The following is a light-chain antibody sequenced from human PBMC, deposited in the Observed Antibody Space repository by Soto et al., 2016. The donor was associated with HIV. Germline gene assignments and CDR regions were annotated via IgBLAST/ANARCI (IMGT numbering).Light chain of an antibody. J-gene: IGLJ2*01. CDR2: QDD. Sequence: SYELTQPPSVSVSPGQTASITCSGDNLGNRYVSWYQQKPGQSPVVVIYQDDKRPSGIPERFSGSNSGDTATLTISGTQAMDEADYYCQAWVRDTVVFGGGTRADRP. V-gene: IGLV3-1*01. CDR3: QAWVRDTVV. CDR1: NLGNRY.